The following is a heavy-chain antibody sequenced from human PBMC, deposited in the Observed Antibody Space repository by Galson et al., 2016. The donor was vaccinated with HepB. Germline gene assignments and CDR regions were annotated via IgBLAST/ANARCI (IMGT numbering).Heavy chain of an antibody. V-gene: IGHV3-33*08. J-gene: IGHJ4*02. CDR2: IWYDGSKK. Sequence: SLRLSCAASGFIFSDARMTWVRQAPGKGLEWVALIWYDGSKKYYVDSVKGRFTISRNNSQNTLYLQMNSLRAEDTAVYYCARFGTGLDYWGQGTLVTVSS. CDR1: GFIFSDAR. D-gene: IGHD3/OR15-3a*01. CDR3: ARFGTGLDY.